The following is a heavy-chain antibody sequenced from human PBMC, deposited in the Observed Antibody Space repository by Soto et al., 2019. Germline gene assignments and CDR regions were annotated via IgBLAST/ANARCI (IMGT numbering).Heavy chain of an antibody. CDR2: INPNSGGT. V-gene: IGHV1-2*04. J-gene: IGHJ6*02. Sequence: GASVKVSCKASGYTFTGYYMHWVRQAPGQGLEWMGWINPNSGGTNYAQKFQGWVTMTRDTSISTAYMELSRLRSGDTAVYYCARDGSSSSQVDYYYYGMDVWGQGTTVTVSS. CDR3: ARDGSSSSQVDYYYYGMDV. D-gene: IGHD6-6*01. CDR1: GYTFTGYY.